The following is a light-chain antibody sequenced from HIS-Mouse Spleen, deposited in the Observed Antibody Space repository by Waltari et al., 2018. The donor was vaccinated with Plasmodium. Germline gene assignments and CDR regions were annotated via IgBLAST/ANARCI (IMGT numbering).Light chain of an antibody. V-gene: IGKV1-5*03. CDR3: QQYNSYWT. CDR2: KAS. Sequence: DIQMTQSPSTLSASVGDRVTITCRASQSISSWLTWYQQKPGKAPKLLIYKASSLESGVPSRFSGSASVTEFTLTISSLQPDDFATYYCQQYNSYWTFGQGTKVEIK. J-gene: IGKJ1*01. CDR1: QSISSW.